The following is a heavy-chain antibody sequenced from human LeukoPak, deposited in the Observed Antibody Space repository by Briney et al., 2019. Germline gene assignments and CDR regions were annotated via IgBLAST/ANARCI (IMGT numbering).Heavy chain of an antibody. CDR2: TYYRSKWYN. CDR3: TRGETGVGTSFDY. D-gene: IGHD3-10*01. Sequence: PSQTLSLTCAISGDNVSSNSAAWNWLRQSPSRGLEWLGRTYYRSKWYNDYAVSVKSRITISPDTSKNQFSLQLNSVTPEDTAVYYCTRGETGVGTSFDYWGQGTLVTVSS. V-gene: IGHV6-1*01. J-gene: IGHJ4*02. CDR1: GDNVSSNSAA.